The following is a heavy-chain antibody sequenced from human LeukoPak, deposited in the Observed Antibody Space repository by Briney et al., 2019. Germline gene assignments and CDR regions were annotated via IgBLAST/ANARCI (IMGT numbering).Heavy chain of an antibody. Sequence: PSETLSLTCTVSGGSISSSSYYWSWIRQYPGKGLEWIGSIYYSGSTYYNPSLKSRLTISVDTSNNQFSLNLSSVTAADTAVYYCAKVLRGTGNWFDPWGQGTLVTVSS. J-gene: IGHJ5*02. CDR1: GGSISSSSYY. D-gene: IGHD3-16*01. CDR3: AKVLRGTGNWFDP. V-gene: IGHV4-31*03. CDR2: IYYSGST.